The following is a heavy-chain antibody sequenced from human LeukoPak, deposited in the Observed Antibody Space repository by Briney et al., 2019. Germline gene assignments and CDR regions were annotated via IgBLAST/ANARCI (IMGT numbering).Heavy chain of an antibody. CDR3: ARRTRDHYYYYYMDV. V-gene: IGHV4-39*07. CDR1: GGSISSSSYY. J-gene: IGHJ6*03. CDR2: IYYSGST. Sequence: SETLSLTCTVSGGSISSSSYYWGWIRQPPGKGLEWIGSIYYSGSTYYNPSLKSRVTISVDTSKNQFSLKLSSVTAADTAVYYCARRTRDHYYYYYMDVWGKGTTVTVSS.